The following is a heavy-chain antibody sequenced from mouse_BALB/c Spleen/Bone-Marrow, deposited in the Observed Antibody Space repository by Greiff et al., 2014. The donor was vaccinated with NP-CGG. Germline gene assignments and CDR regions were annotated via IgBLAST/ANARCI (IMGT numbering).Heavy chain of an antibody. CDR1: GYTFSNYW. D-gene: IGHD1-1*01. Sequence: QVQLQQSGAELMKPGASVKISCKATGYTFSNYWIDWVKQRPGHGLEWIGEILPGSGTANYNEKFKGKATSTTDTSSNTAYMQLSSLTSEDSALYYCARASVVPYYFDFWGQGTTLTVSS. V-gene: IGHV1-9*01. CDR2: ILPGSGTA. J-gene: IGHJ2*01. CDR3: ARASVVPYYFDF.